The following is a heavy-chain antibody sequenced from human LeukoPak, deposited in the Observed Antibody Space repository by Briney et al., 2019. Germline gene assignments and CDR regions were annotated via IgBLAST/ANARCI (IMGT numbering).Heavy chain of an antibody. D-gene: IGHD3-10*01. CDR1: TYTFIDYY. J-gene: IGHJ4*02. CDR3: ARSRRVGNGEYPDY. V-gene: IGHV1-2*02. Sequence: GASVKVSCKASTYTFIDYYMHWVRQAPGQGLEWMGWINPNTGDTNYGRKFQGRVTMTRDTSINTAYMELRSLRSDDTAVYYCARSRRVGNGEYPDYWGQGTLVTVSS. CDR2: INPNTGDT.